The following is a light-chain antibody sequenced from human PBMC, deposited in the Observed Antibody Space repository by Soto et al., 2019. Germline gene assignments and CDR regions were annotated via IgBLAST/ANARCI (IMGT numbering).Light chain of an antibody. J-gene: IGLJ2*01. CDR1: SSDVGSYNL. V-gene: IGLV2-23*03. Sequence: QSALTQPASVSGSPGQSITISCTGTSSDVGSYNLVSWYQQHPGKAPKLLIYEGSERPSGVSSRFSGSKSGNTASLTISGLQAEDEADYYCCSYAGSSTFVVFGGGTQLTVL. CDR2: EGS. CDR3: CSYAGSSTFVV.